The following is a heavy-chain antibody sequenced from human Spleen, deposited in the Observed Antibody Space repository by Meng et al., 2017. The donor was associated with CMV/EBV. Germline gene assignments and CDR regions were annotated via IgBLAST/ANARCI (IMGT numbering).Heavy chain of an antibody. V-gene: IGHV4-34*01. CDR2: INYSGST. J-gene: IGHJ5*02. D-gene: IGHD4-23*01. Sequence: GSLRLSCTVYGGSFSGYYWSWIRQPPGKGLEWIGEINYSGSTNYNPSLKSRVTISVDTSKNQFSLKLSSVTAADTAVYYCARDQNGGNSGWFDPWGQGTLVTVSS. CDR1: GGSFSGYY. CDR3: ARDQNGGNSGWFDP.